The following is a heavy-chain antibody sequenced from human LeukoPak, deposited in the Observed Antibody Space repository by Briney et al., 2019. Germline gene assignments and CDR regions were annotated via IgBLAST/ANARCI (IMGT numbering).Heavy chain of an antibody. CDR3: ARVPYCSGGSCYSDLYYYYYYMDV. D-gene: IGHD2-15*01. CDR1: GFTFSSYA. V-gene: IGHV3-23*01. J-gene: IGHJ6*03. Sequence: GGSLRLSCAASGFTFSSYAMSWVRQAPGKGLEWVSAISGSGGSTYYADSVKGRFTISRDNAKNSLYLQMNSLRAEDTAVYYCARVPYCSGGSCYSDLYYYYYYMDVWGKGTTVTVSS. CDR2: ISGSGGST.